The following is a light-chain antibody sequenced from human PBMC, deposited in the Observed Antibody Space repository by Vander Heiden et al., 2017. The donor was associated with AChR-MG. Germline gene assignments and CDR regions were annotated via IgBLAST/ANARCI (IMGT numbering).Light chain of an antibody. CDR1: QSVSSF. Sequence: EIVMTQSPATLSVSPGERATLSCRASQSVSSFLARYQRKPGQAPRLLIYGASTRATGFPARFSGSGSGTDFTLTISSLQSEDFAVYYCQQYSSWPRTFGQGSKVEIK. V-gene: IGKV3-15*01. CDR2: GAS. CDR3: QQYSSWPRT. J-gene: IGKJ1*01.